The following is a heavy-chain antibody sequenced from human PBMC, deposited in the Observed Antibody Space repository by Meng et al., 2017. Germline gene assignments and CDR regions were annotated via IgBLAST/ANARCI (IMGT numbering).Heavy chain of an antibody. D-gene: IGHD4-23*01. CDR1: GGTFRSYD. CDR2: IIPIFGTA. CDR3: ARGVGYGGNSLYFDY. Sequence: VRLVRSGGEVKKPGSSVKVSCKASGGTFRSYDISWVRQAPGQGLEWMGGIIPIFGTANYAQKFQGRVTITADKSTSTAYMELSSLRSEDTAVYYCARGVGYGGNSLYFDYWGQGTLVTVSS. J-gene: IGHJ4*02. V-gene: IGHV1-69*06.